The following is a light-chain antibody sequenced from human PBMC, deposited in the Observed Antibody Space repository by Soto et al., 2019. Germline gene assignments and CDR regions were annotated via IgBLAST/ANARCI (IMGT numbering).Light chain of an antibody. CDR3: QQYGSYSWT. CDR2: GAS. Sequence: EIALTQSQGTLSSPAWDRATLSGRASQSVSSSYLAWYQQTPGQAPRLLIYGASSRATGVPSRFSGSGSGTEFTLTISSLQPDDFATYYCQQYGSYSWTFGQGTRLEIK. J-gene: IGKJ5*01. CDR1: QSVSSSY. V-gene: IGKV3-20*01.